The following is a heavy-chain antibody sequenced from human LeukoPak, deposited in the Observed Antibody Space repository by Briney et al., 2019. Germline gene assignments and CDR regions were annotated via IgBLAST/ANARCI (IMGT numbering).Heavy chain of an antibody. CDR2: INSDGSST. CDR1: GSTFSSYW. V-gene: IGHV3-74*01. Sequence: GGSLRLSCAASGSTFSSYWMHWVRQAPGKGLVWVSRINSDGSSTSYADSVKGRFTISRDSAKNTLYLQMNSLRAEDTAVYYCARGRTIFGVVTSAWFDPWGQGTLVTVSS. CDR3: ARGRTIFGVVTSAWFDP. J-gene: IGHJ5*02. D-gene: IGHD3-3*01.